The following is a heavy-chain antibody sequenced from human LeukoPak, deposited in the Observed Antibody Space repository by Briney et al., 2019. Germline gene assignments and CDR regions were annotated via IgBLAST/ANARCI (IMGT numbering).Heavy chain of an antibody. V-gene: IGHV4-34*01. Sequence: PSETLSLTCAVYGGSFSGYFWSWIRQPTGKGLEWIGEINHSGSTNYNPSLKSRVTISIDTSKNQFSLKLSSVTAADTAVYYCGRLLLEGVDYWGQGTLVTVSS. CDR1: GGSFSGYF. J-gene: IGHJ4*02. D-gene: IGHD3-3*01. CDR2: INHSGST. CDR3: GRLLLEGVDY.